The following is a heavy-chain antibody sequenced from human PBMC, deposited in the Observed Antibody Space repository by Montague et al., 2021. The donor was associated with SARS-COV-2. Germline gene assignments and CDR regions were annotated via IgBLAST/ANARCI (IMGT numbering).Heavy chain of an antibody. V-gene: IGHV4-34*01. CDR3: ARGARQGYGFRLGSFDS. J-gene: IGHJ4*02. D-gene: IGHD3-10*01. CDR2: INHSGST. Sequence: SETLSLTCAVYGGSFSGYYWNWIRQPPGKGLEWIGEINHSGSTNYNPSLKSRFNMSVDTSKNQFSLKLSSVTAADTAVYYCARGARQGYGFRLGSFDSWGQGTQVTV. CDR1: GGSFSGYY.